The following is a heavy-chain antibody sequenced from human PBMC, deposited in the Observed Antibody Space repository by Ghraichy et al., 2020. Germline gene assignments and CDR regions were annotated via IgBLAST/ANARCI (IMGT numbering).Heavy chain of an antibody. CDR1: GFTFSSYA. CDR3: GAYSSSWRLGLQDAFDI. J-gene: IGHJ3*02. Sequence: GGSLRLSCAASGFTFSSYAMSWVRQAPGKGLEWVSAISGSGGSTYYADSVKGRFTISRDNSKNTLYLQMNSLRAEDTAVYYCGAYSSSWRLGLQDAFDIWGQGTMVTVSS. D-gene: IGHD6-13*01. CDR2: ISGSGGST. V-gene: IGHV3-23*01.